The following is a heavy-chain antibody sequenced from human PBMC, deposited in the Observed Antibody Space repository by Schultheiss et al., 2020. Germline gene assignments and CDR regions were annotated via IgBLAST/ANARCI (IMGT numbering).Heavy chain of an antibody. Sequence: SETLSLTCAVSGYSISSGYYWSWIRQHPGKGLEWIGYIYYSGSTYYNPSLKSRVTISVDTSKNQFSLKLSSVTAADTAVYYCAREGSPWLRSAGIDYWGQGTLVTVSS. D-gene: IGHD5-12*01. J-gene: IGHJ4*02. V-gene: IGHV4-31*11. CDR2: IYYSGST. CDR3: AREGSPWLRSAGIDY. CDR1: GYSISSGYY.